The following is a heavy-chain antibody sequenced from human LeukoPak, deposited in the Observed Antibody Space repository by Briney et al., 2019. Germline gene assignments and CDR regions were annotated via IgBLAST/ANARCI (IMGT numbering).Heavy chain of an antibody. Sequence: GGSLRLSSAASGFTFSGYWMSWVRQAPGKGLEWISGISGSGASTYNADSVKGRFTISRDDSRNTLYLQMNSLRGDDTAVYYCAKDVGKWESLHFFDYWGQGTLVTVSS. CDR3: AKDVGKWESLHFFDY. D-gene: IGHD1-26*01. V-gene: IGHV3-23*01. CDR1: GFTFSGYW. CDR2: ISGSGAST. J-gene: IGHJ4*02.